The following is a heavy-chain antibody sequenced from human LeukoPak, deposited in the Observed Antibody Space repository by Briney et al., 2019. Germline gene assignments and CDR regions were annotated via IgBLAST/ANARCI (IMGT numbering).Heavy chain of an antibody. CDR3: ARQKHGYCSGGSCYSDYFDY. V-gene: IGHV4-39*01. D-gene: IGHD2-15*01. CDR2: IYYSGST. CDR1: GGYISSSSYY. Sequence: SETLSLTCTVSGGYISSSSYYWGWIRQPPGKGLEWIGSIYYSGSTYYNPSLKSRVTISVDTSKNQFSLKLSSVTAADTAVYYCARQKHGYCSGGSCYSDYFDYWGQGTLVTVSS. J-gene: IGHJ4*02.